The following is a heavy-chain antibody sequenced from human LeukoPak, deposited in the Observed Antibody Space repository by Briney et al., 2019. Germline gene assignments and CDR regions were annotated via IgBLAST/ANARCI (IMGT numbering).Heavy chain of an antibody. D-gene: IGHD6-19*01. Sequence: SETLSITCGVSGGAFSDYYWSWIRQPPGKGLEWIGDITHSGSTNYNPSLKSRVTISVDTSKNQFSLKLTSATAADTALYYCATGGAGWFSDYWGQGTLVTVSS. CDR1: GGAFSDYY. J-gene: IGHJ4*02. V-gene: IGHV4-34*01. CDR2: ITHSGST. CDR3: ATGGAGWFSDY.